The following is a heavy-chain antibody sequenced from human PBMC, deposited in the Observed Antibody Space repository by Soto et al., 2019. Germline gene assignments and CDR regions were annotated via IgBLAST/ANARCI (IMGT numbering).Heavy chain of an antibody. J-gene: IGHJ4*02. CDR2: IWYDGSNK. D-gene: IGHD4-17*01. CDR1: GFTFSSYG. CDR3: ARELFYGDYEGNFADY. Sequence: QVQLVESGGGVVQPGRSLRLSCAASGFTFSSYGMHWVRQAPGKGLEWVAVIWYDGSNKYYADSVKGRFTISRDNSKNTLYLQMNSLRAEDTAVYYCARELFYGDYEGNFADYWGQGTLVTVSS. V-gene: IGHV3-33*01.